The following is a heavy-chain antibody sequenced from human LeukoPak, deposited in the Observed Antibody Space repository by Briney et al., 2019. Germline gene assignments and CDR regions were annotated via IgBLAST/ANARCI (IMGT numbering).Heavy chain of an antibody. J-gene: IGHJ5*02. Sequence: SSVKVSCKASGGTFSSYTISWVRQAPGQGLEWMGRIIPILGIAKYAQKFQGRVTITADKSTSTAYMELSSLRSEDTAVYYCARDMVPAAIDVVRFDPWGQGTLVTVSS. CDR1: GGTFSSYT. D-gene: IGHD2-2*02. CDR3: ARDMVPAAIDVVRFDP. V-gene: IGHV1-69*04. CDR2: IIPILGIA.